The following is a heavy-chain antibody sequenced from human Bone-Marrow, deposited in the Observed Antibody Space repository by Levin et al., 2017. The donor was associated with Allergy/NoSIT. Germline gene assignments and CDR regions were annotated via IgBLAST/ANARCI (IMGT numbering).Heavy chain of an antibody. CDR1: GVTFRDHG. Sequence: GGSLRLSCVVSGVTFRDHGMSWVRQAPGKGLEWVATVRATGSHTYYADSVRGRFTISRDSSKNTLYLQMNSLRADDTAVYYCAKMYYGSGTYGWFDSWGQGTLVTVSS. J-gene: IGHJ5*01. CDR2: VRATGSHT. V-gene: IGHV3-23*01. D-gene: IGHD3-10*01. CDR3: AKMYYGSGTYGWFDS.